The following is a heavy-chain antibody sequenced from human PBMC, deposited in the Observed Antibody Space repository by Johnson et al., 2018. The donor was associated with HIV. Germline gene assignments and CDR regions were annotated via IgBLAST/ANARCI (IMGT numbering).Heavy chain of an antibody. CDR2: IPYDGSNK. J-gene: IGHJ3*02. Sequence: QMLLVESGGGVVQHGRSLRISSAASGFTFCSYVMPWVRQATGKGLAWVACIPYDGSNKYDADSVKGRFTISRDNSKNTLYLQMNILRAEDTAVYYCARGGIAAAGDAFDIWGQGTMVTVSS. V-gene: IGHV3-30*02. CDR3: ARGGIAAAGDAFDI. D-gene: IGHD6-13*01. CDR1: GFTFCSYV.